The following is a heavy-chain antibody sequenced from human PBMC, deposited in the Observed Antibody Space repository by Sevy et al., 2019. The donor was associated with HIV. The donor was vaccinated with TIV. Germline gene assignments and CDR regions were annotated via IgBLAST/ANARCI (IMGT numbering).Heavy chain of an antibody. V-gene: IGHV1-2*02. CDR1: GYTFIGYY. D-gene: IGHD3-22*01. CDR3: ARDHMYYYDTTNYYAGTDY. CDR2: INPNGGGT. J-gene: IGHJ4*02. Sequence: ASVKVSCEASGYTFIGYYMHWVRQAPGQGLEWMGWINPNGGGTNYAQRFQGRVTMTKDTSISTAYMELGGLGSDDTAIYYCARDHMYYYDTTNYYAGTDYWGQGTLVTVSS.